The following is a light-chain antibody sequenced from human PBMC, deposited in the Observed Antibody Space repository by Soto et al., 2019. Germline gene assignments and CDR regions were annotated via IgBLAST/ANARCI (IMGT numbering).Light chain of an antibody. CDR2: DVS. CDR3: CSYAGSYTLL. V-gene: IGLV2-11*01. CDR1: SSDVGNYNY. Sequence: QAVVTQPRSVSGSPGQSVTISCTGTSSDVGNYNYVSWYQQHPGKAPKLMIYDVSKRPSGVPDRFSGSKSGNTASLTISGLQAEDEADYYCCSYAGSYTLLFGGGTKLTVL. J-gene: IGLJ2*01.